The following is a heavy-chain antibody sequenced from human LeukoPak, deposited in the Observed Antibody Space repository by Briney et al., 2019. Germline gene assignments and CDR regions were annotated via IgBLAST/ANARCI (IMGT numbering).Heavy chain of an antibody. CDR3: ARVTWRYCSSTSCPFDY. Sequence: GGSLRLSCAASGFTFSSYGMHWVRQAPGKGLKWVAVIWYDGSNKYYADSVKGRFTISRDNSKNTLYLQMNSLRAEDTAVYYCARVTWRYCSSTSCPFDYWGQGTLVTVSS. D-gene: IGHD2-2*01. J-gene: IGHJ4*02. CDR1: GFTFSSYG. CDR2: IWYDGSNK. V-gene: IGHV3-33*01.